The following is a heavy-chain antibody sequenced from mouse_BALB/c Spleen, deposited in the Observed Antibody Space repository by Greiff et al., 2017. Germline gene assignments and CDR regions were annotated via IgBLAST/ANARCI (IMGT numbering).Heavy chain of an antibody. J-gene: IGHJ4*01. CDR2: ISSGSSTI. CDR1: GFTFSSFG. Sequence: EVQVVESGGGLVQPGGSRKLSCAASGFTFSSFGMHWVRQAPEKGLEWVAYISSGSSTIYYADTVKGRFTISRDNPKNTLFLQMTSLRSEDTAMYYCARWYYAMDYWGQGTSVTVSS. CDR3: ARWYYAMDY. V-gene: IGHV5-17*02.